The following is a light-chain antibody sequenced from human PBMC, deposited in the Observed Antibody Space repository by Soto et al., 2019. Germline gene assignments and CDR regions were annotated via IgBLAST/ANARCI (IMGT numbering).Light chain of an antibody. V-gene: IGKV3-11*01. Sequence: EIVLTQSPVTLALSPGESATLSCRASQSVTSYLAWYQHKPGQAPRLLIYDASNRATGIPARLSGSGSGTDFTLTISSLEPEDCAVYFCQQRINWPYTFFQGTKLQIK. J-gene: IGKJ2*01. CDR2: DAS. CDR3: QQRINWPYT. CDR1: QSVTSY.